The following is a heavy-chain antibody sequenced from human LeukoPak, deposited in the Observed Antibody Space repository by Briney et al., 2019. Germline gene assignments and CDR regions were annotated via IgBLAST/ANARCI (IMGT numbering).Heavy chain of an antibody. CDR2: ISSGGRTI. J-gene: IGHJ4*02. Sequence: GGSLRLSCAASGFSFSDSEMNWVRQAPGKGLEWVSYISSGGRTIYYADSVKGRFTISRDNAKNSLYLQMNSLRAEDTAVYYCAKPYTYYYGSGSYCWGQGTLVTVSS. CDR3: AKPYTYYYGSGSYC. CDR1: GFSFSDSE. D-gene: IGHD3-10*01. V-gene: IGHV3-48*03.